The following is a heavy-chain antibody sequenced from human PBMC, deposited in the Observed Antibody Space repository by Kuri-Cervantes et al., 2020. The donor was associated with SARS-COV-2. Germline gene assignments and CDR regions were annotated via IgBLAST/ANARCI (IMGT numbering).Heavy chain of an antibody. J-gene: IGHJ4*02. CDR1: GFSLSTSGVG. D-gene: IGHD4-11*01. CDR3: VRIRAATVIADY. V-gene: IGHV2-5*05. CDR2: IYWDDDK. Sequence: SGPTLVKPTQTLTLTCTFSGFSLSTSGVGVGWIRQPPGKALGWLALIYWDDDKRYGPSLKSRLTITKDTPKNQVVLTMTNMDPVDTATYYCVRIRAATVIADYWGQGTLVTVSS.